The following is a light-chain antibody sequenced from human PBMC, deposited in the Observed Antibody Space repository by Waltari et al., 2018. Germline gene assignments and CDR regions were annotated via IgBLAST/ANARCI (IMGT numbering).Light chain of an antibody. J-gene: IGKJ4*01. CDR3: QQYNIWPVT. Sequence: EIVMTQSPATLSVSLGERATLSCRASQSIGNNLGWYQQKPGQAPSLLIFGASRRATDSPARFSGSGSGTEFTLTISSLQSEDFAVYYCQQYNIWPVTFGGGTKVEI. CDR2: GAS. CDR1: QSIGNN. V-gene: IGKV3-15*01.